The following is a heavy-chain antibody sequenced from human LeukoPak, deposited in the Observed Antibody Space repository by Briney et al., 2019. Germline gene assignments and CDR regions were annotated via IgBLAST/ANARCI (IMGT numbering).Heavy chain of an antibody. D-gene: IGHD3-10*01. CDR1: GFTFSSYA. CDR2: ISGSGGST. V-gene: IGHV3-23*01. CDR3: ARESVRGVIAYYYYSMDV. J-gene: IGHJ6*02. Sequence: GGSLRLSCAASGFTFSSYAMSWVRQAPGKGLEWVSAISGSGGSTYYADSVKGRFTISRDNSKNTLYLQMNSLRAEDTAVYYCARESVRGVIAYYYYSMDVWGQGTTVTVSS.